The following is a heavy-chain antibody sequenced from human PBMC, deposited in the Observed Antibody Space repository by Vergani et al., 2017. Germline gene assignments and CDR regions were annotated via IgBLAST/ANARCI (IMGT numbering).Heavy chain of an antibody. J-gene: IGHJ4*02. V-gene: IGHV4-38-2*01. D-gene: IGHD3-9*01. CDR2: IYRTGRT. CDR3: ARRSGIVYDIFSGTQYFFDF. Sequence: QVQLQESGPGLVKPSETLSLTCAVSGFSIDNGYYWDWIRQPPGKGLGWIGSIYRTGRTHFNPSLKSRVTISVDTSNNHFSLRLNSLTAADTAVYYCARRSGIVYDIFSGTQYFFDFWGQGTLVTVSS. CDR1: GFSIDNGYY.